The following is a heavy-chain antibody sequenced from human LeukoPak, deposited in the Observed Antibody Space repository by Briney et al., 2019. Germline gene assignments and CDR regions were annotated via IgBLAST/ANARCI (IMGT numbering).Heavy chain of an antibody. J-gene: IGHJ4*02. Sequence: SETLSLTCNVSGGSISSFYLSWIRQPPGKGLEWIGYIYTSGTTKYNPSLKSRLTMSVDTSNSQFLLKLSSVTAADTAVYYCARDGDVDTPRWDFDYWGQGTLVTVSS. CDR2: IYTSGTT. CDR1: GGSISSFY. CDR3: ARDGDVDTPRWDFDY. V-gene: IGHV4-4*09. D-gene: IGHD5-18*01.